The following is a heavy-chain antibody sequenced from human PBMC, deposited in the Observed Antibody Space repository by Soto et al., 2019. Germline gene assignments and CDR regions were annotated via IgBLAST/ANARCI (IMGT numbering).Heavy chain of an antibody. D-gene: IGHD6-6*01. CDR1: GGSISSSSYY. J-gene: IGHJ4*02. V-gene: IGHV4-39*01. Sequence: SETLSLTCTVSGGSISSSSYYWGWIRQPPGKGLEWIGSIYYSGSTYYNPSLKSRVTISVDTSKNQFSLKLSSVTAADTAVYYCARHELGYSSSFFDYWGQGTLVTVSS. CDR3: ARHELGYSSSFFDY. CDR2: IYYSGST.